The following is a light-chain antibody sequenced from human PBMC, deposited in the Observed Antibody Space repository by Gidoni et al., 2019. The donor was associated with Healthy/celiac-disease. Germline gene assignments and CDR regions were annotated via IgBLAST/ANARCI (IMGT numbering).Light chain of an antibody. CDR1: QSISSY. Sequence: DIQMTQSPSSMSASVGDRVTITCRASQSISSYLNWYQHKPVNTPKLLIYAASSLQSGVPSRFSGSGSGTDFTLTISSLQPEDFATYYCQQSYSTPPLTFGGGTKVEIK. V-gene: IGKV1-39*01. CDR2: AAS. J-gene: IGKJ4*01. CDR3: QQSYSTPPLT.